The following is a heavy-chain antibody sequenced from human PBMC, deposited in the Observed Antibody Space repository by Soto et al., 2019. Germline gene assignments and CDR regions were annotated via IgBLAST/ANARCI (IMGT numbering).Heavy chain of an antibody. J-gene: IGHJ4*02. CDR2: ISGSGGST. CDR3: ANNYVDIVATTFDY. D-gene: IGHD5-12*01. CDR1: GFTFSSYA. Sequence: EVQLLESGGGLVQPGGSLRLSCAASGFTFSSYAMSWVRQAPGKGLEWVSAISGSGGSTYYADSVKGRFTISRDNSKNTLYLQMNSLRAEETAVYYCANNYVDIVATTFDYWGQGTLVTVSS. V-gene: IGHV3-23*01.